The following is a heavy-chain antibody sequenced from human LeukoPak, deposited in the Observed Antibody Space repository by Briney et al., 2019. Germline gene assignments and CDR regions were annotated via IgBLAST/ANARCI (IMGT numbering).Heavy chain of an antibody. D-gene: IGHD6-19*01. J-gene: IGHJ5*02. Sequence: SETLSLTCTVSGGSISSSSYYWGWIRQPPGKGLEWIGSIYYSGSTYYSPSLKSRVTISVDTSKNQFSLKLSSVTAADTAVYYCARDLGIAVAKTISTWFDPWGQGTLVTVSS. CDR3: ARDLGIAVAKTISTWFDP. CDR1: GGSISSSSYY. V-gene: IGHV4-39*01. CDR2: IYYSGST.